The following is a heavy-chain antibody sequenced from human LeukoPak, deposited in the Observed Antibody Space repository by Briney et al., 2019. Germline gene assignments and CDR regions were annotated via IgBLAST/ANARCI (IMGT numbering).Heavy chain of an antibody. CDR1: GFTFSRYG. CDR3: AKWSGDANTVKLVY. J-gene: IGHJ4*02. D-gene: IGHD3-3*01. V-gene: IGHV3-33*06. Sequence: PGRSLRLSCVASGFTFSRYGMLWVRQAPGKGLEWVAVIWYDGSNRKYADSVKGRFTISRDNSKNTVYLQMDSLRGEDTAVYYCAKWSGDANTVKLVYWGQGTLVAVSS. CDR2: IWYDGSNR.